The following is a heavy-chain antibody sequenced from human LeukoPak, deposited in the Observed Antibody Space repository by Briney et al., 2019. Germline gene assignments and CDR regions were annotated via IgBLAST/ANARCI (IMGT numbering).Heavy chain of an antibody. J-gene: IGHJ4*02. D-gene: IGHD5-18*01. CDR2: IYRSGST. V-gene: IGHV4-59*01. CDR3: ARYTAMVPFDY. CDR1: GGSIRGYY. Sequence: PSETLSLTCTVSGGSIRGYYWSWIRQPPGKGPEWIGYIYRSGSTNYNPALKSRVTISVDTSKNQFSLKLSSVTAADTAVYYCARYTAMVPFDYWGQGTLVTVSS.